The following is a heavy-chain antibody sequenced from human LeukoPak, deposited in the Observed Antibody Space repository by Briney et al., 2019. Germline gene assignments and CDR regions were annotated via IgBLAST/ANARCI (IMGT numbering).Heavy chain of an antibody. Sequence: TGGSLRLSCAASGFTFSSYWMHWVRQAPGKGLVWVSRINSDGSSTSYADSVKGRFTISRDNAKNTLYLQMNSLRAEDTAVYYCARVGGGYYDFWSGYYQLTEYFDYWGQGTLVTVSS. J-gene: IGHJ4*02. D-gene: IGHD3-3*01. CDR1: GFTFSSYW. CDR2: INSDGSST. CDR3: ARVGGGYYDFWSGYYQLTEYFDY. V-gene: IGHV3-74*01.